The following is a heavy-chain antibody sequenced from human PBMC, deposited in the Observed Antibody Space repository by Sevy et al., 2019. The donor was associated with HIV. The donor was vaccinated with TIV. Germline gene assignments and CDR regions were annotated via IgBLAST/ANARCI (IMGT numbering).Heavy chain of an antibody. J-gene: IGHJ4*02. CDR1: GFSFSTYG. V-gene: IGHV3-33*01. CDR3: ARERDENSSGWSVPFDN. Sequence: GGSLRLSCATSGFSFSTYGMHWVRQAPVKGLEWVAGIWYDGSKKQYADSVKGRFTISRDNSKNTMYLQMNSLRVEDTALFYCARERDENSSGWSVPFDNWGQGTLVTVSS. CDR2: IWYDGSKK. D-gene: IGHD6-19*01.